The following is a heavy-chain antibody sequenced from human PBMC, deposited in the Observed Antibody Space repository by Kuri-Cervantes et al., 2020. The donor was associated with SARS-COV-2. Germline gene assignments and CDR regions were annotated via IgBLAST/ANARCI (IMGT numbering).Heavy chain of an antibody. CDR3: ASDFWSGYYTLGSRVGY. CDR1: GFTFSSYS. D-gene: IGHD3-3*01. Sequence: GESLKISCAASGFTFSSYSMNWVRQAPGKGLEWVSSISSSSSYIYYADPVKGRFTISRDNAKNSLYLQMNSLRAEDTAVYYCASDFWSGYYTLGSRVGYWGQGTLVTVSS. CDR2: ISSSSSYI. V-gene: IGHV3-21*01. J-gene: IGHJ4*02.